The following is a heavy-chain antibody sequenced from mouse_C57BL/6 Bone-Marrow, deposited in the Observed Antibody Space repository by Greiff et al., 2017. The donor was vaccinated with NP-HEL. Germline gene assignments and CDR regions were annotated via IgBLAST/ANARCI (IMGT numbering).Heavy chain of an antibody. J-gene: IGHJ2*01. CDR1: GFSLTSYA. CDR3: ARNSPYYFDY. V-gene: IGHV2-9-1*01. CDR2: IWTGGGT. Sequence: VKLVESGPGLVAPSQSLSITCTVSGFSLTSYAISWVRQPPGKGLEWLGVIWTGGGTHYNSAPKSRLSISKDNSKSQFFLKISRLQTDDTARYYCARNSPYYFDYWGQGTTLTVSS.